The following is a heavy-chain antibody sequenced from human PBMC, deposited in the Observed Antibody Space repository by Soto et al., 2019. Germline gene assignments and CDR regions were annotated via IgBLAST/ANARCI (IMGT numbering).Heavy chain of an antibody. Sequence: SETLSLTCTVSGGSISSGDYYWSWIRQPPGKGLEWIGYIYYSGSTYYNPSLKSRVTISVDTSKNQFSLKLSSVTAADTAVYYCARVWFRTEYYYDSSGYSPNLFAPWGQGTLVTVSS. V-gene: IGHV4-30-4*01. CDR2: IYYSGST. D-gene: IGHD3-22*01. CDR1: GGSISSGDYY. J-gene: IGHJ5*02. CDR3: ARVWFRTEYYYDSSGYSPNLFAP.